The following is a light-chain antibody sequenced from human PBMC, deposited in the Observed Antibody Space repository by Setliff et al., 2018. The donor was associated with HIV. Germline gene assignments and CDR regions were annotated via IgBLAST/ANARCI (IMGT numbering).Light chain of an antibody. CDR1: SSDVGNTLS. V-gene: IGLV2-23*02. CDR2: EVD. J-gene: IGLJ2*01. CDR3: CSYAGSDTWI. Sequence: QSVLTQPASVSGSPGQSITISCTGSSSDVGNTLSVSWYQQNVGEVPKLLIYEVDRRPSGISHRFSGSKSGNTASLTISGLQAEDEADYYCCSYAGSDTWIFGGGTKSPS.